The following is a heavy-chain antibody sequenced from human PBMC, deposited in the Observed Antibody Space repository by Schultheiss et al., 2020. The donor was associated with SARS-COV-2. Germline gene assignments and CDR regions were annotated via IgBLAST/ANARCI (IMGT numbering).Heavy chain of an antibody. CDR3: ARVPLVRGVIIRESNYYYYMDV. D-gene: IGHD3-10*01. J-gene: IGHJ6*03. Sequence: SETLSLTCAVSGGSFSDFYWSWIRQPPGKGLEWIGEINHSGSAYYNPSLKSRVTISVDTSKNQFSLKLSSVTAADTAVYYCARVPLVRGVIIRESNYYYYMDVWGKGTTVTVSS. CDR2: INHSGSA. V-gene: IGHV4-34*01. CDR1: GGSFSDFY.